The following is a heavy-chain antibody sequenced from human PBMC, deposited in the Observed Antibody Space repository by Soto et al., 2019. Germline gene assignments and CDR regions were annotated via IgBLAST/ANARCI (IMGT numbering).Heavy chain of an antibody. J-gene: IGHJ4*02. CDR2: FDPEDGET. CDR3: ATDLGRMTTVTTYFDY. V-gene: IGHV1-24*01. CDR1: GYTLTELS. D-gene: IGHD4-17*01. Sequence: ASVTVSCQVSGYTLTELSMHWVRQAPGKGLEWMGGFDPEDGETIYAQKFQGRVTMTEDTSTDTAYMELSSLRSEDTAVYYCATDLGRMTTVTTYFDYWGQGTLVTVSS.